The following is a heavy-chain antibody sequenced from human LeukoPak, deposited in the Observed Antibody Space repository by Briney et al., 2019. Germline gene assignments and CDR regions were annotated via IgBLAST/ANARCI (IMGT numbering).Heavy chain of an antibody. CDR1: GGTFSSYA. CDR3: ARGSKSYDFWSGQDY. J-gene: IGHJ4*02. CDR2: IIPILGIA. D-gene: IGHD3-3*01. V-gene: IGHV1-69*04. Sequence: SVKVSCKASGGTFSSYAISWVRQAPRQGLEWMGRIIPILGIANYAQKFQGRVTITADKSTSTAYMELSSLRSEDTAVYYCARGSKSYDFWSGQDYWGQGTLVTVSS.